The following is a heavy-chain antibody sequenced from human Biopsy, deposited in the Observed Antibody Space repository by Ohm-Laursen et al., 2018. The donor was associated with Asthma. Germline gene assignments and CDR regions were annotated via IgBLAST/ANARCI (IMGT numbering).Heavy chain of an antibody. CDR2: IFHSGST. CDR1: GGSFSSNY. V-gene: IGHV4-34*12. D-gene: IGHD4-17*01. CDR3: ARVASYGDVYFGIDV. J-gene: IGHJ6*02. Sequence: GTLSLTCAVYGGSFSSNYWSWIRQTPGKGLEWLGEIFHSGSTNDNPSLKSRVTMSVDESKNQFSLKLRSVTAADTAVYFCARVASYGDVYFGIDVWGPGTTVTVSS.